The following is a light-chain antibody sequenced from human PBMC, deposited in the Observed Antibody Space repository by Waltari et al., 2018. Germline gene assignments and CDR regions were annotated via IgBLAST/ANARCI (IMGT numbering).Light chain of an antibody. J-gene: IGKJ1*01. CDR3: QQYYNWPPGT. Sequence: EIVMTQSPATLSVSPGERATLSCRASQSVSSSLDWYQQKPGQAPRLLIYDASTRATGIPARFSGSGSGTEFTLTISILQSEDFAVYYCQQYYNWPPGTFGQGTKVEIK. CDR1: QSVSSS. V-gene: IGKV3-15*01. CDR2: DAS.